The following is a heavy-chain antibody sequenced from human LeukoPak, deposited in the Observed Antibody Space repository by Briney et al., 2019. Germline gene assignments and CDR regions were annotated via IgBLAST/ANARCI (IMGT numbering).Heavy chain of an antibody. V-gene: IGHV1-46*01. D-gene: IGHD3-22*01. J-gene: IGHJ3*02. CDR3: ARDRDYYDSSPRGSDAFDI. Sequence: GASVKVSCKASGYTFTSYYMHWVRQAPGQGLEWMGIINPSGGSTSYAQKFQGRVTMTRDTSTSTVYMELSSLRSEDTAVYYCARDRDYYDSSPRGSDAFDIWGQGTMVTVSS. CDR2: INPSGGST. CDR1: GYTFTSYY.